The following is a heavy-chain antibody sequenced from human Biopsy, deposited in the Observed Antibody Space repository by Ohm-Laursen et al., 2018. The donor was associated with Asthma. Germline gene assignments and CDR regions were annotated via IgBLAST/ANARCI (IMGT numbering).Heavy chain of an antibody. J-gene: IGHJ6*04. Sequence: GASVKVSCKASGYTFTSYYMLWVRQAPGHGLEWMGMINPFGGSSNFAQKFQGRLTMTRDTSTRTVYMELSSLRSEDTAVYYCAREATSGEVPFGYFYALDVWGEGTTVTVSS. V-gene: IGHV1-46*01. CDR1: GYTFTSYY. CDR3: AREATSGEVPFGYFYALDV. CDR2: INPFGGSS. D-gene: IGHD2-2*01.